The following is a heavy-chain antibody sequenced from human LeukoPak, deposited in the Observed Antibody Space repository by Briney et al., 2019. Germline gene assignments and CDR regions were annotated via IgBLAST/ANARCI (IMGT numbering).Heavy chain of an antibody. Sequence: SETLSLTCTVSGGSVSNYYWSWIRQPPGKGLEWIGYIYYSGGTNYNPSLKSRVTISLDTSKNQFSLKLSSMTAADTAVYYCASSSGWYSGWGQGTLVTVSS. D-gene: IGHD6-19*01. CDR2: IYYSGGT. J-gene: IGHJ4*02. CDR1: GGSVSNYY. CDR3: ASSSGWYSG. V-gene: IGHV4-59*02.